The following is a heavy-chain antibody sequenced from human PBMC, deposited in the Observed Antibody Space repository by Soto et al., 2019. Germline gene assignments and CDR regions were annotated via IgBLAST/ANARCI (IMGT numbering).Heavy chain of an antibody. CDR2: IWYDGSNK. Sequence: VVSLRLSCAVSGFTFSSYGMHWVRQAPGKGLELAAVIWYDGSNKYYADSVKGRFTISRDNSKNTLYLQMNSLRAEDTAVYYCAREGVPAAIRGYYYYYGMDVWGQGTTVTVSS. V-gene: IGHV3-33*01. CDR1: GFTFSSYG. CDR3: AREGVPAAIRGYYYYYGMDV. D-gene: IGHD2-2*02. J-gene: IGHJ6*02.